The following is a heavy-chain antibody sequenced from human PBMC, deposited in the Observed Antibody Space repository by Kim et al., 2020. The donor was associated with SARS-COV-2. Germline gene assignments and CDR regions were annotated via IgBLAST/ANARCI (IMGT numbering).Heavy chain of an antibody. V-gene: IGHV4-34*01. CDR1: GGSFSGYY. CDR3: ARVGWPVVPAATTRPDAFDI. CDR2: INHSGST. D-gene: IGHD2-2*01. Sequence: SETLSLTCAVYGGSFSGYYWSWIRQPPGKGLEWIGEINHSGSTNYNPSLKSRVTISVDTSKNQFSLKLSSVTAADTAVYYCARVGWPVVPAATTRPDAFDIWGQGTMVTVSS. J-gene: IGHJ3*02.